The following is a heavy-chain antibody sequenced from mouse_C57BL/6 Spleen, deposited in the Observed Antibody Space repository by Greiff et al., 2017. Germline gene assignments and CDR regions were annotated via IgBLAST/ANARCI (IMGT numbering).Heavy chain of an antibody. D-gene: IGHD1-1*02. J-gene: IGHJ2*01. Sequence: DVKLVESGGGLVKPGGSLKLSCAASGFTFSDYGMHWVRQAPEKGLEWVAYISSGSSTIYYADTVKGRFTISRDNAKNTLFLQMTSLRSEDTAMYYCAILSNYDYFDYWGQGTTLTVSS. CDR3: AILSNYDYFDY. V-gene: IGHV5-17*01. CDR2: ISSGSSTI. CDR1: GFTFSDYG.